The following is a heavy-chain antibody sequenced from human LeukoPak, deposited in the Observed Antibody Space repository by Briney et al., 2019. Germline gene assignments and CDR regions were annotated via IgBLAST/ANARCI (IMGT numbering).Heavy chain of an antibody. Sequence: SETLSLTCTVSGGSISGYYWSWIRQPPGKGLEWVGYISYSGSTNYNPSLKSRVTISVDTSKNQFSLKLSSVTAADTAVYYCARVRDGYNHPHFDYWGQGTLVTVSS. V-gene: IGHV4-59*01. CDR3: ARVRDGYNHPHFDY. CDR2: ISYSGST. D-gene: IGHD5-24*01. J-gene: IGHJ4*02. CDR1: GGSISGYY.